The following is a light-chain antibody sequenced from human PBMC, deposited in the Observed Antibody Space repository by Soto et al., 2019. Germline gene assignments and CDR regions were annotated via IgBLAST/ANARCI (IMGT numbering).Light chain of an antibody. CDR1: QSVSSN. CDR3: QQYNNFWT. CDR2: GTS. V-gene: IGKV3-15*01. Sequence: EIVMTQSPATLSVSPGETATLSCRASQSVSSNLAWYQQKPGQAPRLLIYGTSTRATDIPARFSGSGSGPEFTLTISSLQSEDFAVYYCQQYNNFWTFGQGTKVEIK. J-gene: IGKJ1*01.